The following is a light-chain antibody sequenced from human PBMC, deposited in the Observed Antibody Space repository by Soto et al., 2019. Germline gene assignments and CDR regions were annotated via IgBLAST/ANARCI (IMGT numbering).Light chain of an antibody. V-gene: IGKV1-17*01. CDR3: LEQNSYPLS. Sequence: DIQMTQTQSSLSASVGDRVTITCRASQSISSYLNWYQQKPGKAPKLLIYAASSLQSGVPSRFSGSGSGTDFTLTISSLQPEDCATYNCLEQNSYPLSFGGGAKVDI. CDR2: AAS. CDR1: QSISSY. J-gene: IGKJ4*01.